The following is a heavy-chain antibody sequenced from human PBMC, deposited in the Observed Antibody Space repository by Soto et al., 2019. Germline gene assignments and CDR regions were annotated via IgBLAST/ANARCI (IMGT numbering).Heavy chain of an antibody. CDR3: ARGQGTAVAGLS. Sequence: PSETLSLTCTVSGGSVSSGSYYWSWIRQPPGKGLEWIGYIYYSGSTNYNPSLKSRVTISVDTSKNQFYLKLSAVTAADTAVHYCARGQGTAVAGLSWGQGTLVTVSS. J-gene: IGHJ4*02. CDR1: GGSVSSGSYY. V-gene: IGHV4-61*01. D-gene: IGHD6-19*01. CDR2: IYYSGST.